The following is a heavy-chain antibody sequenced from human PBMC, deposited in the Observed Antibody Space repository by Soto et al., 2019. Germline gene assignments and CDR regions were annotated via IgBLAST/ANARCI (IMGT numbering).Heavy chain of an antibody. V-gene: IGHV5-51*03. D-gene: IGHD6-13*01. J-gene: IGHJ3*02. CDR3: ARSLVNGTYEAFDI. CDR1: GYNFNRYW. CDR2: IYPGDSDT. Sequence: EVYLAQSGAEVKKPGESLKISCKGSGYNFNRYWIGWVRQMPGKGLEWMGVIYPGDSDTRYGPSPQGQVTISADKSSSAAYLQWSSLQASDTATYYCARSLVNGTYEAFDIWGQGTMVTVSS.